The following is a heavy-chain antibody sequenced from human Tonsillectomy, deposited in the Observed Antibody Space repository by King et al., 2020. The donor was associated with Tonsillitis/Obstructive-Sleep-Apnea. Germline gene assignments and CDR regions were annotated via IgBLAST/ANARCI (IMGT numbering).Heavy chain of an antibody. CDR2: INPNSGGT. D-gene: IGHD3-9*01. CDR3: ARGGGDYDILTGSSYYYYLDV. J-gene: IGHJ6*03. CDR1: GYTFSGYY. V-gene: IGHV1-2*06. Sequence: VQLVQSGAEVKKPGASVKVSCKASGYTFSGYYMHWVRQAPGQGLEWMGRINPNSGGTNYAQKFQGRVTMTRDTSISTAYMELSRLRSDDTAVYNCARGGGDYDILTGSSYYYYLDVWGKGTKVTVS.